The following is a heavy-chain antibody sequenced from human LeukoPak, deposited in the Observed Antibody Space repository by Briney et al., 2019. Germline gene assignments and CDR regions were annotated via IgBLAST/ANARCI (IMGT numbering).Heavy chain of an antibody. Sequence: ASVKVSFKASGYTFTGYYMHWVRQAPGQGLEWMGWINPNSGGTNYAQKFQGRVTMTRDTSISTAYMELSRLRSDDTAVYYCARARGFSGYDDDAFDIWGQGTMVTVSS. V-gene: IGHV1-2*02. J-gene: IGHJ3*02. D-gene: IGHD5-12*01. CDR3: ARARGFSGYDDDAFDI. CDR1: GYTFTGYY. CDR2: INPNSGGT.